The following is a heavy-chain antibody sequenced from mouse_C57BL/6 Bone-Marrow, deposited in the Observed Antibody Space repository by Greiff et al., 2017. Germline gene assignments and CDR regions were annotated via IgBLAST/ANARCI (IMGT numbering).Heavy chain of an antibody. CDR1: GYTFTSYG. Sequence: VQLQQSGAELARPGASVKLSCKASGYTFTSYGISWVKQRTGQGLEWIGEIYPRSGNTYYNEKFKGKAPLTADKSSSTAYMELRSLTSEDSAVYFCARYDYDEEALFDYWGQSTTLTVSS. CDR2: IYPRSGNT. J-gene: IGHJ2*01. CDR3: ARYDYDEEALFDY. V-gene: IGHV1-81*01. D-gene: IGHD2-4*01.